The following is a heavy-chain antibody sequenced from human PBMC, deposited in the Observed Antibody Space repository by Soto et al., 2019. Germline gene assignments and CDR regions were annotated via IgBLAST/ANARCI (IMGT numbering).Heavy chain of an antibody. D-gene: IGHD3-10*01. V-gene: IGHV3-30-3*01. CDR2: ISHDGNNT. CDR1: GFTFSSYA. Sequence: GGSLRLSCAASGFTFSSYAMYWVRQAPGKGLEWMAFISHDGNNTYYADSVKGRFSISRDNSKNTLYLQMKRLTVDDTAIYYCTAPRDEYGSGVSWFTYGMDIWGQGTTVTVSS. CDR3: TAPRDEYGSGVSWFTYGMDI. J-gene: IGHJ6*02.